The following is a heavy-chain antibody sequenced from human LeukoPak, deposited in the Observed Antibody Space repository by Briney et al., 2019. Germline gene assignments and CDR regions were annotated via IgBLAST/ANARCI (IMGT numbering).Heavy chain of an antibody. V-gene: IGHV3-30*18. CDR1: GFTFSSYG. J-gene: IGHJ4*02. Sequence: PGGSLRLSCAASGFTFSSYGMHWVRQAPGKGLEWVAVISYDGSNKYYADSVKGRFTISRDNSKNTLYLQMNSLRAEDTAVYYCAKSGRRAYYFDYWGQGTLVTVSS. CDR2: ISYDGSNK. D-gene: IGHD1-26*01. CDR3: AKSGRRAYYFDY.